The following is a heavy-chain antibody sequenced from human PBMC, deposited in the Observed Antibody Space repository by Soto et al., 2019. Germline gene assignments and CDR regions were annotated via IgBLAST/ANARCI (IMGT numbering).Heavy chain of an antibody. CDR3: ARDYTGITTTCCGRIDY. Sequence: QVQLVESGGGAVQPGRSLRLSCAASGFTFSSHAMHWVRQAPGKGLECVAIISYDGSNKYYEDSVRGRLTISRDNSKNTIYLQMNSLRAEDTAVYYCARDYTGITTTCCGRIDYWGQGTLVTVSS. CDR2: ISYDGSNK. D-gene: IGHD1-20*01. V-gene: IGHV3-30-3*01. J-gene: IGHJ4*02. CDR1: GFTFSSHA.